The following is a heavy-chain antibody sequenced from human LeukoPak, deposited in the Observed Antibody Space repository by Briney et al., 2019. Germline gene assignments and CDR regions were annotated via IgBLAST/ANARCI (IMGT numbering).Heavy chain of an antibody. Sequence: GGSLRLSCAASGNYWMHWVRQAPGKGLESVAIVNEDGSAKYYLDSVKGRFTISRDNARNSLYLEMNSLRAEDTAVYYCARDYWRSIDHWGQGTLVTVSS. CDR3: ARDYWRSIDH. D-gene: IGHD1-1*01. J-gene: IGHJ4*02. V-gene: IGHV3-7*01. CDR1: GNYW. CDR2: VNEDGSAK.